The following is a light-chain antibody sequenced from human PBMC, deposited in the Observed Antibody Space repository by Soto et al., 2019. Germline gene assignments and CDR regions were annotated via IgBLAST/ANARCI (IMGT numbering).Light chain of an antibody. CDR1: ISNIGNNY. V-gene: IGLV1-47*01. CDR2: RND. Sequence: QPVLTPPSSVSGTPGQGVTISCSGSISNIGNNYVYWFQQLPGTAPKVLTNRNDQRPSGVPDRFSGSKSGTSASLAISGLRSEDEADYYCAAWDDTVRSYVFGTGTKVTVL. J-gene: IGLJ1*01. CDR3: AAWDDTVRSYV.